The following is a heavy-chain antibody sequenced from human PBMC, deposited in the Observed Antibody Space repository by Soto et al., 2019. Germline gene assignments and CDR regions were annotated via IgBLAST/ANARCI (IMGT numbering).Heavy chain of an antibody. CDR3: ARVPRPSTFDYYGMDV. CDR1: GFTFSSYS. J-gene: IGHJ6*02. CDR2: ISSSSSYI. V-gene: IGHV3-21*01. Sequence: PGGSLRLSCAASGFTFSSYSMNRVRQAPGKGLEWVSSISSSSSYIYYADSVKGRFTISRDNAKNSLYLQMNSLRAEDTAVYYCARVPRPSTFDYYGMDVWGQGTTVTVSS. D-gene: IGHD3-16*01.